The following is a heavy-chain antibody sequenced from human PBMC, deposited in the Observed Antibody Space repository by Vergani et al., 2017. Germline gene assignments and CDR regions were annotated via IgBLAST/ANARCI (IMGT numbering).Heavy chain of an antibody. D-gene: IGHD3-10*01. J-gene: IGHJ6*03. V-gene: IGHV3-23*01. Sequence: EVQLLESGGGLVQPGGSLRLSCAASGFTFSSYAMSWVRQAPGKGLEWVSAISGSGGSTYYADSVKGRFTISRDNSKNTLYLQMNSLRAEDTAVYYCARRGVTKNDYYYYYMDVWGKGTTVTVSS. CDR1: GFTFSSYA. CDR2: ISGSGGST. CDR3: ARRGVTKNDYYYYYMDV.